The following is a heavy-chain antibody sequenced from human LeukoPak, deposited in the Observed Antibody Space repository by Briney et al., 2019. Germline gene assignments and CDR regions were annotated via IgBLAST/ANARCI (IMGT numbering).Heavy chain of an antibody. CDR2: MNPNSGNT. J-gene: IGHJ3*02. Sequence: ASVKVSCKASGYTFTSYDINWVRQSTGQGLEWMGWMNPNSGNTGYAQKFQGRVTITRNTSISTAYMELSSLRSEGTAVYYCARGGGRLTADAFDIWGQGTMVTVSS. D-gene: IGHD2-15*01. V-gene: IGHV1-8*03. CDR3: ARGGGRLTADAFDI. CDR1: GYTFTSYD.